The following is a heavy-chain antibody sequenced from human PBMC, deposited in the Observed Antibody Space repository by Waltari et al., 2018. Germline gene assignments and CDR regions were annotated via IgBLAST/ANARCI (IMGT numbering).Heavy chain of an antibody. CDR1: EFAFSTYW. D-gene: IGHD3-10*01. V-gene: IGHV3-7*03. CDR3: ATYRWLGY. Sequence: EVQLVESGGGLVQPGGSLRLSCEVSEFAFSTYWMTWVRQAPGRGLEVLAKLNYDGSEKHYVEAVNGRFTISRDNARNSLYLQMNSRRAEDTAVYYCATYRWLGYWGQGTLVTVSS. J-gene: IGHJ4*02. CDR2: LNYDGSEK.